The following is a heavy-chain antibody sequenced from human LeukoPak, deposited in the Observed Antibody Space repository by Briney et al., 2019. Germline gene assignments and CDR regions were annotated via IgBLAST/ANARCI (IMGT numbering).Heavy chain of an antibody. CDR1: GFNLDDYA. D-gene: IGHD3-22*01. CDR2: IIGDGGSP. Sequence: GGSLRLSCAASGFNLDDYAIPSVRQAPGKGLEWVSLIIGDGGSPYYADCGKGRFTIYRDNSKNYLYLQMNSLRTEDTALYYCSKDITGRVWAYYYDSSGYYFFWGQGTLVTVSS. V-gene: IGHV3-43*02. J-gene: IGHJ4*02. CDR3: SKDITGRVWAYYYDSSGYYFF.